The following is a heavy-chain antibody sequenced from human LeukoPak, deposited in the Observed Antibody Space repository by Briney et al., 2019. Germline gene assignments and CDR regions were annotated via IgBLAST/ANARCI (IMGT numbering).Heavy chain of an antibody. CDR2: INHSGST. CDR1: GGSFSGYY. D-gene: IGHD1-14*01. Sequence: SETLSLTCAVYGGSFSGYYWSWIRQPPGKGLEWIGEINHSGSTNYNPSLKSRVTISVDTSKNQFSLKLSSVTAADTAVYYCARASSTGFVWGKGTTVTVSS. J-gene: IGHJ6*04. V-gene: IGHV4-34*01. CDR3: ARASSTGFV.